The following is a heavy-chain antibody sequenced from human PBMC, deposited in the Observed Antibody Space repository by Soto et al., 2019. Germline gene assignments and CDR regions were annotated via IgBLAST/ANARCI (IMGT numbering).Heavy chain of an antibody. V-gene: IGHV4-39*01. J-gene: IGHJ4*02. CDR2: VHSSGGT. Sequence: SETLSLTCTVSHGSITSGDYFWAWIRQPPGKGLEFIGSVHSSGGTYYSPSLTSRASISIDKSKNQFSLKLTSVNAGDTAVHFCASVVVGAPRQTGSVHGGQGTLVTVSS. CDR3: ASVVVGAPRQTGSVH. D-gene: IGHD2-15*01. CDR1: HGSITSGDYF.